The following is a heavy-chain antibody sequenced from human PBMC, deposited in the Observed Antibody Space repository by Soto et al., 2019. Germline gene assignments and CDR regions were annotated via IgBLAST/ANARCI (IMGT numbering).Heavy chain of an antibody. CDR3: ARAPLRPSYTDYLI. J-gene: IGHJ4*02. D-gene: IGHD4-4*01. Sequence: QVQLVQSGAEMKKPGSSVKVSCKASGGTFSTYTFNWVRQAPGQELEWMGGIIPLFGTTTYAQRFQGRVTITADKSTTTAYMELTSLRSKDTALYSGARAPLRPSYTDYLIWGQGTLVTVS. CDR1: GGTFSTYT. V-gene: IGHV1-69*06. CDR2: IIPLFGTT.